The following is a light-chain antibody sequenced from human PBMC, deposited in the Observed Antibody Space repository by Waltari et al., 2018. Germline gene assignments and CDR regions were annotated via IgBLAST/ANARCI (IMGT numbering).Light chain of an antibody. CDR1: MLPKKY. J-gene: IGLJ1*01. V-gene: IGLV3-27*01. CDR3: YSTTDNNLGV. CDR2: HDR. Sequence: SSELTQPSSVSVSPGQTARITCSGDMLPKKYTRWFQQKPGQAPVLVLYHDRTRPSGIPERASGSSSGTTVTLTISGAQVEDEADYYCYSTTDNNLGVFGPGTRVTVL.